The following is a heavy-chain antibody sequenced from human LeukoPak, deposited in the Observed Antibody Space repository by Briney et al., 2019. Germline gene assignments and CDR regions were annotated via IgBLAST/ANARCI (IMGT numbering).Heavy chain of an antibody. V-gene: IGHV4-59*01. J-gene: IGHJ6*03. CDR1: DDSISSYY. Sequence: SSETLSLTCTVSDDSISSYYWSWIRQPPGKGLEWIGYIYYSGSTNYNPSLKSRVAISVDTSKNQFSLKLSSVTAADTAVYYCARENYYYYYYYMDVWGKGTTVTVSS. CDR2: IYYSGST. CDR3: ARENYYYYYYYMDV.